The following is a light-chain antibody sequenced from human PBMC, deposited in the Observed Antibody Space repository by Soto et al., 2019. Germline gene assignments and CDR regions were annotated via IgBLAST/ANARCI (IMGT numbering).Light chain of an antibody. V-gene: IGKV2-28*01. CDR2: LGS. CDR1: QSLLHTNGYNY. J-gene: IGKJ5*01. CDR3: MQALQTPIT. Sequence: DIVMTQSPLSLPVTPGEPASISCRSSQSLLHTNGYNYLDWYLQKPGQSPHLLIYLGSDRASGVTDRFSGSGSGTDFTLKISTVEAEDVGVYYCMQALQTPITFGQGTRLEIK.